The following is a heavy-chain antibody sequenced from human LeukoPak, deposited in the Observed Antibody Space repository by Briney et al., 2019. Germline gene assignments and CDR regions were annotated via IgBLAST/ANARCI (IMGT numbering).Heavy chain of an antibody. V-gene: IGHV1-2*02. CDR3: AREKEDDYGDHLRDAFDI. Sequence: GASVKVSCKASGYTFTGYYMHWVRQAPGQGLEWMGWINPNSGGTNYAQKFQGRVTMTRDTSISTAYMELSRLRSDDTAVYYCAREKEDDYGDHLRDAFDIWGQGTMVTISS. D-gene: IGHD4-17*01. CDR1: GYTFTGYY. J-gene: IGHJ3*02. CDR2: INPNSGGT.